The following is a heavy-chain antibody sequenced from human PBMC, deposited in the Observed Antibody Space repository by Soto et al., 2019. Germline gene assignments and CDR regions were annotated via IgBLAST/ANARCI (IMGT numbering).Heavy chain of an antibody. CDR2: ITPVFGTA. CDR3: ATVDISSWIDGVDV. CDR1: GGTFSRYG. J-gene: IGHJ6*02. Sequence: QVPLVQSGAEVKKPGSSVKVSCKGSGGTFSRYGISWVRQAPGQGLEWMGGITPVFGTANYAQKFQGRVTITADKSTSTAFIELSSLRSEDTAVYFCATVDISSWIDGVDVWGQGTTVTVSS. D-gene: IGHD6-13*01. V-gene: IGHV1-69*06.